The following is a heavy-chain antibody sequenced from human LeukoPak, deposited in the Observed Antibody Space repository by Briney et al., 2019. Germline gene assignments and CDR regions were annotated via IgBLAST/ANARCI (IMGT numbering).Heavy chain of an antibody. D-gene: IGHD3-10*01. V-gene: IGHV3-48*03. CDR1: GFTFSSYE. CDR2: ISSSGSTI. CDR3: ARVTMVVVWDYMDV. Sequence: GGALRLSCAASGFTFSSYEMTWVRQAPGKGLEWDSYISSSGSTIYYADSVKGRFTISRDNAKNSLYLQMNSLRAEDTAVYYCARVTMVVVWDYMDVWGKGTTVTVSS. J-gene: IGHJ6*03.